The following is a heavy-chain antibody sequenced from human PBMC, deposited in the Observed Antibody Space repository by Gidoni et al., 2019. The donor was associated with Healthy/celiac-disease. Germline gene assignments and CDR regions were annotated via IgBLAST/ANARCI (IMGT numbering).Heavy chain of an antibody. D-gene: IGHD6-13*01. CDR2: ISSSSSYT. Sequence: QVQLVESGGGLVKPGGSLRLSCAASGFTFSAYYMSWIRQAPGKGLGWVSYISSSSSYTNYADSVKGRFTISRDNAKNSLYLQMNSLRAEDTAVYYCASFSSSWGEHNWFDPWGQGTLVTVSS. CDR3: ASFSSSWGEHNWFDP. CDR1: GFTFSAYY. J-gene: IGHJ5*02. V-gene: IGHV3-11*05.